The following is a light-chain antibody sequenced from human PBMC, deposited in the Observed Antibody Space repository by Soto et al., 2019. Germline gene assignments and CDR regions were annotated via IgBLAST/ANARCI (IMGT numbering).Light chain of an antibody. Sequence: EIVLTQSPGTLSLSPGERATLSCRASQSVSSSYLAWYQQKPGQAPRLLIYGASSRATGIPDRFSGSGSGTDFTLTISGLEPEDFAVYYCQLYGSSPGTFGQGTKVEIK. CDR2: GAS. V-gene: IGKV3-20*01. CDR1: QSVSSSY. J-gene: IGKJ1*01. CDR3: QLYGSSPGT.